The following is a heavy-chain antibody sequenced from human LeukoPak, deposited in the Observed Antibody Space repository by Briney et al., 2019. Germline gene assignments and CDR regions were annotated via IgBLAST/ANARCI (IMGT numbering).Heavy chain of an antibody. Sequence: SETLSLTCAVYGGSFSGYYWSWGRQPPGKGLEWIGEINHSGSTNYTPSLKSRVTISVDTSKNQFSLKLSSVSAADTAVYYCAIRGYCSGGRCFFDYWGQGTLVPGSS. D-gene: IGHD2-15*01. J-gene: IGHJ4*02. CDR3: AIRGYCSGGRCFFDY. V-gene: IGHV4-34*01. CDR2: INHSGST. CDR1: GGSFSGYY.